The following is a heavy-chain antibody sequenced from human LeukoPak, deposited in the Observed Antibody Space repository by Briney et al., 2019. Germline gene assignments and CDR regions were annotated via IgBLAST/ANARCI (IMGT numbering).Heavy chain of an antibody. CDR3: AGNSSGYYPDAFDI. CDR2: ISSSSSTI. D-gene: IGHD3-22*01. Sequence: GGSLRLSCAASGFTFSSYSMNWVRQAPGKGLEWVSYISSSSSTIYYADSVKGRFTISRDDAKNSLYLQMNSLRDEDTAVYYCAGNSSGYYPDAFDIWGQGTMVTVSS. J-gene: IGHJ3*02. CDR1: GFTFSSYS. V-gene: IGHV3-48*02.